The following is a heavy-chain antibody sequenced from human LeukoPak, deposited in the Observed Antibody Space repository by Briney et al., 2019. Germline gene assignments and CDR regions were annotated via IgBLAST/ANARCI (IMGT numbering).Heavy chain of an antibody. Sequence: SQTLSLTCTVSSASISSGNYYWSWIRQPAGKGLEWIGRIYTSGSTNYNPSLKSRVTISLDTSKNQLSLKLSSVTAAETAVYVCAREEVRGVIGGNYMDVWGKGTTVTVSS. V-gene: IGHV4-61*02. J-gene: IGHJ6*03. CDR3: AREEVRGVIGGNYMDV. CDR1: SASISSGNYY. D-gene: IGHD3-10*01. CDR2: IYTSGST.